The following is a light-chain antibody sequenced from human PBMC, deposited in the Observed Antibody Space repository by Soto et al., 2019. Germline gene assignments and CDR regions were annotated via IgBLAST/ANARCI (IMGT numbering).Light chain of an antibody. Sequence: QSVLTQPASVSGSPGQSITISCTGTSSDVGAYNYVSWCQHHPGKAPKLIIYDVNNRPSGVSNRFSGSKSGNTASLTISGHQADDEAYYYCTSYTTSSTGVFGGGTKVTVL. CDR2: DVN. V-gene: IGLV2-14*03. CDR1: SSDVGAYNY. CDR3: TSYTTSSTGV. J-gene: IGLJ3*02.